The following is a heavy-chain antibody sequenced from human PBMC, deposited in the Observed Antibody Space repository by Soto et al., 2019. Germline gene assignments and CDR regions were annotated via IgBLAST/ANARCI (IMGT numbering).Heavy chain of an antibody. CDR2: MNPNSGNT. D-gene: IGHD2-15*01. Sequence: QVQLVQSGAEVKKPGASVKVSCKASGYTFTSYDINWVRQATGQGLEWMGWMNPNSGNTGYAQKFQGRVTMTRNTSISTAYMELSSLRSEDTAVYYCARGRRGRVVAATRGYYYYYMDVWGKGTTVTGSS. CDR3: ARGRRGRVVAATRGYYYYYMDV. CDR1: GYTFTSYD. J-gene: IGHJ6*03. V-gene: IGHV1-8*01.